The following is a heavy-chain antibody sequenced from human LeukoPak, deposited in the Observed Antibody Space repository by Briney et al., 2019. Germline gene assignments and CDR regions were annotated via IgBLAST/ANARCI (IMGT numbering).Heavy chain of an antibody. CDR2: IYSTGMT. CDR3: ARDSWLLHIDF. V-gene: IGHV4-39*07. D-gene: IGHD5-12*01. J-gene: IGHJ4*02. Sequence: PSETLSLTCNVSGDSISTPVYYWAWIRQPPGRGLEWIGNIYSTGMTYYNPSLKSRVTISVDTSKNQFSLKLNSVTAADTAVYYCARDSWLLHIDFWGQGILVTVSS. CDR1: GDSISTPVYY.